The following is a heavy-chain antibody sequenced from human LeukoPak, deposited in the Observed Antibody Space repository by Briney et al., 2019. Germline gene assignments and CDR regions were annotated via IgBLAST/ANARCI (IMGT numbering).Heavy chain of an antibody. V-gene: IGHV3-30*02. CDR1: GFTFSSYG. CDR2: IRYDGSNK. CDR3: ATSVGYYDSSGYFNY. J-gene: IGHJ4*02. Sequence: GGSLRLSCAASGFTFSSYGMHWVRQAPGKGLEWVAFIRYDGSNKYYADSVKGRFTISRDNSKNTLYLQMDSLRAEDTAVYYCATSVGYYDSSGYFNYWGQGTLVTVSS. D-gene: IGHD3-22*01.